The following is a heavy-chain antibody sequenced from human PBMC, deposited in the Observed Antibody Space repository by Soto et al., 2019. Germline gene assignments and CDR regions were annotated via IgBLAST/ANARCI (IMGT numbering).Heavy chain of an antibody. CDR3: AHRGDYGSASYWFDH. V-gene: IGHV2-5*02. Sequence: QITLKESGPTEVKPTQTLTLTCSSSGLSLSTSGVGVGWFRQPPGKALEYLALIFWDDEKRYSPSLRSRLTVTRDTSKDQVVLKMTNMDPVDTGTYYCAHRGDYGSASYWFDHWGQGALVTVSS. CDR2: IFWDDEK. D-gene: IGHD3-10*01. CDR1: GLSLSTSGVG. J-gene: IGHJ5*02.